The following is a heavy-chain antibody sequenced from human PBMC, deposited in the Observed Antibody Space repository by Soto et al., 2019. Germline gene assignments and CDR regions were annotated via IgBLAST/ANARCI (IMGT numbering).Heavy chain of an antibody. Sequence: QVQLVQSGAEVQKPGSSVKVSCKASGGTFSSYAISWVRQAPGQGLEWMGGIMPIFGTANYAQKFQGRVTITADESTSTAYMELSSLRSEDTAVYYCARETSPYYYDSSGYPRGVDYFDYWGQGTLVTVSS. V-gene: IGHV1-69*01. J-gene: IGHJ4*02. CDR2: IMPIFGTA. CDR1: GGTFSSYA. CDR3: ARETSPYYYDSSGYPRGVDYFDY. D-gene: IGHD3-22*01.